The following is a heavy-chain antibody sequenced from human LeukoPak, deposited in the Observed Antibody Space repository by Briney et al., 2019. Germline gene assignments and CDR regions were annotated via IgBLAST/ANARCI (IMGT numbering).Heavy chain of an antibody. CDR3: AKERVYGDAGAFDI. CDR1: GFTFSSYG. V-gene: IGHV3-30*18. J-gene: IGHJ3*02. Sequence: AGGSLRLSCAASGFTFSSYGMHWVRQAPGKGLEWVAVISYDGSNKYYADSVKGRFTISRDNSKNTLYLQMNSLRAEDTAAYYCAKERVYGDAGAFDIWGQGTMVTVSS. CDR2: ISYDGSNK. D-gene: IGHD4-17*01.